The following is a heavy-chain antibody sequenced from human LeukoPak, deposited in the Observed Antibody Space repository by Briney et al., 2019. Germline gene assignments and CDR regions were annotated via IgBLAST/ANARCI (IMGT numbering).Heavy chain of an antibody. D-gene: IGHD6-13*01. V-gene: IGHV3-7*01. CDR2: IKQDGSEK. CDR3: ARGASSGWSLFDY. J-gene: IGHJ4*02. Sequence: GGSLRLSCAASGFTFSSYWMSWVRQAPGKGLEWVANIKQDGSEKYYVDSVKGRFTISRDNAKSSLYLQMNTLRADDTAAYYCARGASSGWSLFDYWGQGNLVTVSS. CDR1: GFTFSSYW.